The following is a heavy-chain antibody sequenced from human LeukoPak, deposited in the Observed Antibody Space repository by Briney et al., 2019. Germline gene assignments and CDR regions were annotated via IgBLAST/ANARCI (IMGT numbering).Heavy chain of an antibody. CDR3: ARGYYDSSGYFTY. J-gene: IGHJ4*02. CDR2: IIPILGIA. Sequence: SVKVSCKASGYTFTGYYIQWVRQTPGQGLEWMGRIIPILGIANYAQKFQGRVTITADKSTSTAYMELSSLRSEDTAVYYCARGYYDSSGYFTYWGQGTLVTVSS. D-gene: IGHD3-22*01. CDR1: GYTFTGYY. V-gene: IGHV1-69*04.